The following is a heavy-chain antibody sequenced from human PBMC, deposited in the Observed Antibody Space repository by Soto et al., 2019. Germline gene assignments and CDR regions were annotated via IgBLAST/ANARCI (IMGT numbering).Heavy chain of an antibody. CDR3: ARQLHFGDFSLGY. Sequence: PGGSLRLSCTASGFTFSAYNMYWVRQAPGKGLEWVSYMSSSGTYIYYADSVKGRFAVSRDNANNSLYPQMNSLRAEDAAVYYCARQLHFGDFSLGYWGQGTRVTVSS. CDR2: MSSSGTYI. D-gene: IGHD3-10*01. V-gene: IGHV3-21*01. J-gene: IGHJ4*02. CDR1: GFTFSAYN.